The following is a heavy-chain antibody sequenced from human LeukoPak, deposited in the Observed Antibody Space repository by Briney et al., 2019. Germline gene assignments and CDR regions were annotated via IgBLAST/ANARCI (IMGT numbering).Heavy chain of an antibody. CDR3: VKGSSGWFIYFGY. J-gene: IGHJ4*02. CDR1: GFTFSSYA. V-gene: IGHV3-64D*06. D-gene: IGHD6-19*01. CDR2: ISSNGGST. Sequence: GGSLRLSCSASGFTFSSYAMHWVRQAPGKGLEYVSAISSNGGSTYYADSVKGRFAISRDNSKNTLYLQMSSLRAEDTAVYYCVKGSSGWFIYFGYWGQGTLVTVSS.